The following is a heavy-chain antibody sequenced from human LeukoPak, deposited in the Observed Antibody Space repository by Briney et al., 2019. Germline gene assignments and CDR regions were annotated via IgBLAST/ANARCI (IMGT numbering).Heavy chain of an antibody. CDR2: INSSGGST. CDR1: GFTFSSYA. V-gene: IGHV3-23*01. Sequence: GGAVRLSCAASGFTFSSYAMSWVRQAPGKGLEWVSGINSSGGSTYYADSVKGRFTISRDNSKNTLYLQMNSLRAEDTAVYYCAKEGSYDILTGYHSLTWFDPWGQGTLVTVSS. D-gene: IGHD3-9*01. CDR3: AKEGSYDILTGYHSLTWFDP. J-gene: IGHJ5*02.